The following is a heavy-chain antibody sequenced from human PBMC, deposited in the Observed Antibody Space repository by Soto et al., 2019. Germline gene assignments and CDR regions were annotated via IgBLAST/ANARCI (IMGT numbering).Heavy chain of an antibody. CDR2: IRSKANSYAT. Sequence: GGSLRLSCAASGFTFSGSAMHWVRQASGKGLEWVGRIRSKANSYATAYAASVKGRFTISRDDSKNTAYLQMNSLKTEDTAVYYCTRRDSSGRYYWGQGTLVTVSS. CDR3: TRRDSSGRYY. J-gene: IGHJ4*02. D-gene: IGHD6-19*01. V-gene: IGHV3-73*01. CDR1: GFTFSGSA.